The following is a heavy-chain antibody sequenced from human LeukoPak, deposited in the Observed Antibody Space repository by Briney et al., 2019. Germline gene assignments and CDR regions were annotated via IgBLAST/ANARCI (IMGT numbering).Heavy chain of an antibody. CDR3: AIDGRYFDWSFDY. D-gene: IGHD3-9*01. V-gene: IGHV3-7*01. Sequence: GGSLRLSCAASGFTFSSYWMSWVRQAPGKGLEWVANIKQDGSEKYYVDSVKGRFTISRDNAKNSLYLQMNSLRAEDAAVYYCAIDGRYFDWSFDYWGQGTLVTVSS. CDR1: GFTFSSYW. J-gene: IGHJ4*02. CDR2: IKQDGSEK.